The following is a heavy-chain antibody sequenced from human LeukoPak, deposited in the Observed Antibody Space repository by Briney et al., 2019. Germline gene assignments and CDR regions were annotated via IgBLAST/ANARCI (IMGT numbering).Heavy chain of an antibody. CDR2: IFYTGST. Sequence: SETLSLTCTVSGGSISGYYWSWIRQPPGKGLEWIGYIFYTGSTNYNPSLKSRVTISVDTSKTQFSLKLKSVTASDTAVYYCARNTSGGAHFDPWGQGTLVTVSS. D-gene: IGHD3-10*01. CDR1: GGSISGYY. J-gene: IGHJ5*02. CDR3: ARNTSGGAHFDP. V-gene: IGHV4-59*08.